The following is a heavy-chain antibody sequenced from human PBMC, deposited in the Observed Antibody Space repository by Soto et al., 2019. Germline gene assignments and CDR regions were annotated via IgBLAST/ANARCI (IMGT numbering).Heavy chain of an antibody. Sequence: PSETLSLTCAVYGGSFSGYYWSWIRQPPGKGLEWIGEINHSGSTNYNPSLKSRVTISVDTSKNQFSLKLSSVTAADTAVYYCARVLQYSGSYSPVFGRAFDIWGQGTIVTVSS. D-gene: IGHD1-26*01. CDR2: INHSGST. J-gene: IGHJ3*02. CDR1: GGSFSGYY. V-gene: IGHV4-34*01. CDR3: ARVLQYSGSYSPVFGRAFDI.